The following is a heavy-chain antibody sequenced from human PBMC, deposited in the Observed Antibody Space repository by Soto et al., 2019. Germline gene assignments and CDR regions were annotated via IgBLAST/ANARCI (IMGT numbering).Heavy chain of an antibody. D-gene: IGHD6-13*01. Sequence: EVQLLESGGALEHPGGSLRLSCAAAGFAFSTYAMTWVRQAPGKGLEWVSVISGSGRSSYYAASVKGRFTISRDNSKNTLFLQMNGLRAEDTAVYYCAKVTKRAAAGRYEYYKYGMDVWGQGTTVTVSS. J-gene: IGHJ6*02. CDR2: ISGSGRSS. CDR1: GFAFSTYA. CDR3: AKVTKRAAAGRYEYYKYGMDV. V-gene: IGHV3-23*01.